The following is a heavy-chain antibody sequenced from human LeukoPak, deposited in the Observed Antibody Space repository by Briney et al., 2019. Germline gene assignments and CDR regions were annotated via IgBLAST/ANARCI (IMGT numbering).Heavy chain of an antibody. Sequence: SETLSLTCTVSGGTITNYYWSWMRQPPGKGLEWIGYIYYTGSTNYNPSLRSRVTISVDTSKNQLSLKLTSVTPADTAVYYCATKAAAGIPPLYNWFYPWGQGILVTVSA. CDR1: GGTITNYY. D-gene: IGHD6-13*01. J-gene: IGHJ5*02. CDR3: ATKAAAGIPPLYNWFYP. CDR2: IYYTGST. V-gene: IGHV4-59*01.